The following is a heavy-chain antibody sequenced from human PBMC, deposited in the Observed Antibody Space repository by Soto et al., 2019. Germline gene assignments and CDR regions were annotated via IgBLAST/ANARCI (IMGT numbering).Heavy chain of an antibody. CDR2: INPDGRVT. CDR1: GFTFSSYW. D-gene: IGHD3-16*01. V-gene: IGHV3-74*01. Sequence: EVQLVESGGGLVQPGGSLTLSCAASGFTFSSYWMHWVRQVPGKGVGWVSRINPDGRVTNYADSVKGRFTISRDNAKSTLYLQMNSLRPEDTAVYYCARVGQGAWYFDLWGRGTLVTVSS. J-gene: IGHJ2*01. CDR3: ARVGQGAWYFDL.